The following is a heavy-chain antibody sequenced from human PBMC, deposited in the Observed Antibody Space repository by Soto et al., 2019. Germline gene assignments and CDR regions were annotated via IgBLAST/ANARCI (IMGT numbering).Heavy chain of an antibody. CDR1: GFTFGDYA. D-gene: IGHD3-22*01. V-gene: IGHV3-49*03. J-gene: IGHJ6*02. CDR2: IRSKAYGGTT. CDR3: KTYYYDSSGYYPGGHYYYYYGMDV. Sequence: PGGSLRLSCTASGFTFGDYAMSWFRQAPGKGLEWVGFIRSKAYGGTTEYAASVKGRFTISRDDSKSIAYLQMNSLKTEDTAVYYCKTYYYDSSGYYPGGHYYYYYGMDVWGQGTTVTVS.